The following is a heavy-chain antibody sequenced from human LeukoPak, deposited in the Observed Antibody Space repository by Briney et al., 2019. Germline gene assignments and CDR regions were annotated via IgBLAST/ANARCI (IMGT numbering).Heavy chain of an antibody. CDR1: GFTVSSKY. J-gene: IGHJ4*02. CDR2: ISGSGGST. Sequence: GGSLRLSCVASGFTVSSKYMSWVRQAPGKGLEWVSAISGSGGSTYYADSVKGRFTISRDNSKNTLYLQMNSLRAEDTAVYYCAKPATVTILTQFDYWGQGTLVTVSS. CDR3: AKPATVTILTQFDY. V-gene: IGHV3-23*01. D-gene: IGHD4-11*01.